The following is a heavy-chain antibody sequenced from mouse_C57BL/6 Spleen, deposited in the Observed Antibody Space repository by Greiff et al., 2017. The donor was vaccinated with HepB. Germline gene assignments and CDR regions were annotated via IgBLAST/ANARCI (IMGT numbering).Heavy chain of an antibody. J-gene: IGHJ1*03. CDR2: ILPGSGST. D-gene: IGHD1-1*01. CDR1: GYTFTGYW. V-gene: IGHV1-9*01. Sequence: QVQLQQSGAELMKPGASVKLSCKATGYTFTGYWIEWVKQRPGHGLEWIGEILPGSGSTNYNEKFKGKATFTADTSSNTAYMQLSSLTTEDSAIYYCARGKAIYYYGSSWYFDVWGTGTTVTVSS. CDR3: ARGKAIYYYGSSWYFDV.